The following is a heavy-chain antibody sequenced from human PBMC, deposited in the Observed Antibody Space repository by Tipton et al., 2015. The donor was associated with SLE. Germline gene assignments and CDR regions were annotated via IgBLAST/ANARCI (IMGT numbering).Heavy chain of an antibody. CDR3: ARELLWFRGYGMDV. CDR1: GFTFSSYA. CDR2: ISYDGSSK. D-gene: IGHD3-10*01. Sequence: SLRLSCAASGFTFSSYAMHWVRQAPGKGLEWVAVISYDGSSKYYADSVKGRFTISRDNSKNTLYLQMNSLRAEDTAVYYCARELLWFRGYGMDVWGQGTTVTVSS. J-gene: IGHJ6*02. V-gene: IGHV3-30*04.